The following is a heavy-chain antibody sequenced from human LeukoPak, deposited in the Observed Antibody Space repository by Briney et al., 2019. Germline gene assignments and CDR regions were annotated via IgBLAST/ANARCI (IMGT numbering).Heavy chain of an antibody. CDR1: GGTFISYA. CDR2: IIPIFGTA. J-gene: IGHJ4*02. D-gene: IGHD3-22*01. V-gene: IGHV1-69*13. Sequence: GASVKVSCKASGGTFISYAISWVRQAPGQGLEWMGGIIPIFGTANYAQKFQGRVTITADESTSTAYVELSSLRSEDTAVYYCARADPMIVEGKGYFDYWGQGTLVTVSS. CDR3: ARADPMIVEGKGYFDY.